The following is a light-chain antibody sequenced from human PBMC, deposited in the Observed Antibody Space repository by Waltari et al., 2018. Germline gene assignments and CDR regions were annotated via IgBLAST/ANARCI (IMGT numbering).Light chain of an antibody. CDR1: ALPKQY. J-gene: IGLJ2*01. Sequence: SYELTQPPSVSVSPGQTARITCSGDALPKQYAYWYQQKPGQAPVRVIYKNSERPSGSPERFSGSSSGTTVTLTISGVQAEDEADYYCQSADSSGTYVVFGGGTKLTVL. CDR2: KNS. V-gene: IGLV3-25*03. CDR3: QSADSSGTYVV.